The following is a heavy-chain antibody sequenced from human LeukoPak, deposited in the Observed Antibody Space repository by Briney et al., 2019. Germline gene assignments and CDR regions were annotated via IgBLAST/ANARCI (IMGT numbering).Heavy chain of an antibody. V-gene: IGHV3-21*01. CDR1: GFTFSSYS. Sequence: GGSLRLSCAASGFTFSSYSMNWVRQAPGKGLEWVSPISSSSSYIYYADSVKGRFTISRDNAKNSLYLQMNSLRAEDTAVYYCARDRRYYGDFYFYGLDVWGQGTTVTVSS. CDR2: ISSSSSYI. D-gene: IGHD4-17*01. CDR3: ARDRRYYGDFYFYGLDV. J-gene: IGHJ6*02.